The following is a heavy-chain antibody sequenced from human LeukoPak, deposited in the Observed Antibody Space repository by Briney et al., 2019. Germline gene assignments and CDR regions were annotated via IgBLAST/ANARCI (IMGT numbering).Heavy chain of an antibody. J-gene: IGHJ4*02. V-gene: IGHV3-66*01. CDR2: YSGDST. D-gene: IGHD3-22*01. CDR3: ARVRDSSGYYYVLPDY. Sequence: YSGDSTYYADSVKGRFTISRDNSKNTLYLQMNSLRAEDTAVYYCARVRDSSGYYYVLPDYWGQGTLVTVSS.